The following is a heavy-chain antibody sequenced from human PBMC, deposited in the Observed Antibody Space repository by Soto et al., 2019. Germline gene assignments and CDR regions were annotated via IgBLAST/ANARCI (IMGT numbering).Heavy chain of an antibody. CDR2: IYHSGST. CDR3: ERAGGARLGIAVADPRGFDY. CDR1: GGSISSSNW. J-gene: IGHJ4*02. D-gene: IGHD6-19*01. Sequence: LSLTCAVSGGSISSSNWWSWVRQPPGKGLEWIGEIYHSGSTNYNPSLKSRVTISVDKSKNQFSLKLSSVTAADTAVYYCERAGGARLGIAVADPRGFDYWGQGTLVTVSS. V-gene: IGHV4-4*02.